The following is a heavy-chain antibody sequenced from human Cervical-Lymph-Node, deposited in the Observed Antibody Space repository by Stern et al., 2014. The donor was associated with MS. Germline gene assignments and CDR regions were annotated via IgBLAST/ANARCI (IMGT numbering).Heavy chain of an antibody. Sequence: VQLVESGTEVKKPGASVLVSCKASGYTFTTYAITWVRQAPGQGLEWMGWIIADSGNPKYAQKFQDRVTMTRDTTTGTAYMEVRSLRSEDTAVYYCARDKMHAFDYWGQGTQVTVPS. D-gene: IGHD2-8*01. V-gene: IGHV1-18*01. CDR3: ARDKMHAFDY. J-gene: IGHJ4*02. CDR1: GYTFTTYA. CDR2: IIADSGNP.